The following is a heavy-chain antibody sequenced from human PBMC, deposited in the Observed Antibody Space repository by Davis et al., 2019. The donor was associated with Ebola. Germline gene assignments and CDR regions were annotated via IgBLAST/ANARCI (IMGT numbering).Heavy chain of an antibody. D-gene: IGHD6-6*01. CDR1: GFTFSNAW. J-gene: IGHJ4*02. Sequence: GESLKISCAASGFTFSNAWMNWVRQAPGKGLEWVGFIRSKAYGGTTEYAASVKGRFTISRDDSKSIAYLQMNSLKTEDTAVYYCTTSQCSSSSDDYWGQGTLVTVSS. CDR2: IRSKAYGGTT. CDR3: TTSQCSSSSDDY. V-gene: IGHV3-49*04.